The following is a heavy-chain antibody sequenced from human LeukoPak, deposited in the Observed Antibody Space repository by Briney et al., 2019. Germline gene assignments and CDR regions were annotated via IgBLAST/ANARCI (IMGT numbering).Heavy chain of an antibody. J-gene: IGHJ4*02. CDR3: AVYYSSGPIAY. CDR2: IKEDGSEK. V-gene: IGHV3-7*01. Sequence: PGGSLRLSCAASGLAFSYYWMSWVRQAPGKGLEWVANIKEDGSEKHYVGSVKGRFTVSRDNVKNSLYLQMNSLRAEDTAVYYCAVYYSSGPIAYWGQGTLVTVSS. CDR1: GLAFSYYW. D-gene: IGHD3-22*01.